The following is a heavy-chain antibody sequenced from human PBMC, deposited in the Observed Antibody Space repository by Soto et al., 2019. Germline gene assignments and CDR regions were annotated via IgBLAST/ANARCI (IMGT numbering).Heavy chain of an antibody. Sequence: PGGSLRLSCAASAFTVSSNYMSWVRQAPGEGLEWVSGISGSGDSTYYADSVKGRFTISRDNSKNTLFLQMNSLRAEYTAIYYCAQADSSIRSFHWFDPWGQGTLVTVSS. V-gene: IGHV3-23*01. CDR1: AFTVSSNY. D-gene: IGHD6-13*01. J-gene: IGHJ5*02. CDR2: ISGSGDST. CDR3: AQADSSIRSFHWFDP.